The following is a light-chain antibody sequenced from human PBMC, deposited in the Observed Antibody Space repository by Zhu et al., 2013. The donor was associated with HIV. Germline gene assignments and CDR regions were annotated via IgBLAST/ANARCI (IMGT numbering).Light chain of an antibody. Sequence: QSALTQPPSASGSPGQSVTISCTGSTSDVGGYNYVSWYQHHPGKAPKLMIYEVSKRPSGVPARFSGSKSVNTASLTVSGLQAEDEADYYCSSYTSSTTRVFGGGTKLTVL. CDR1: TSDVGGYNY. J-gene: IGLJ3*02. V-gene: IGLV2-8*01. CDR2: EVS. CDR3: SSYTSSTTRV.